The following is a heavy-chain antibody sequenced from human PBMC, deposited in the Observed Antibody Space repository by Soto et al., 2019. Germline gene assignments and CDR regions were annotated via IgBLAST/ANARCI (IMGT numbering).Heavy chain of an antibody. Sequence: SVKVSCKVSGYTLTELSMHWVRQAPGKGLEWMGRIIPILGIANYAQKFQGRVTITADKSTSTAYMELSSLRSEDTAVYYCQLWFGELLDYWGQGTLVTVSS. J-gene: IGHJ4*02. D-gene: IGHD3-10*01. CDR2: IIPILGIA. CDR1: GYTLTELS. CDR3: QLWFGELLDY. V-gene: IGHV1-69*02.